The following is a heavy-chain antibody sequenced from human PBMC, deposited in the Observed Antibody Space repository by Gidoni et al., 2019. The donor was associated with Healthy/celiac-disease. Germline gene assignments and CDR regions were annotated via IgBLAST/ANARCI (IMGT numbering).Heavy chain of an antibody. Sequence: EVQLVESGGGLVQPGGSLRLSCAASGFTFRSYWMSWVRQAPGKGLEWVANIKQDGSEKYYVDSVKGRFTISRDNAKNSLYLQMNSLRAEDTAVYYCASPLGGSDWWYFDLWGRGTLVTVSS. CDR2: IKQDGSEK. D-gene: IGHD6-19*01. CDR1: GFTFRSYW. CDR3: ASPLGGSDWWYFDL. J-gene: IGHJ2*01. V-gene: IGHV3-7*03.